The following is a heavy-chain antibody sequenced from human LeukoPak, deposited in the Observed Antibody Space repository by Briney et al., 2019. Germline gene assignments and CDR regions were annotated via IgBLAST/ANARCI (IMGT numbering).Heavy chain of an antibody. V-gene: IGHV3-7*03. D-gene: IGHD1-26*01. CDR1: GFTFSSYG. CDR3: ARGRFIAGTTAYYFDY. J-gene: IGHJ4*02. CDR2: INQGEGEK. Sequence: GGSLRLSCAASGFTFSSYGMHWVRQAPGKGLEWVANINQGEGEKYYVDSVKGRFTISRDNAKKPLFLQMNSLRAEDTAVYYCARGRFIAGTTAYYFDYWGQGTLVTVSS.